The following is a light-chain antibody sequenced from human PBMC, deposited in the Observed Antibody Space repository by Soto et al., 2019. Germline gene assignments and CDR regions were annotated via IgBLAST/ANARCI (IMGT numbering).Light chain of an antibody. CDR1: QSISSW. CDR2: KAS. J-gene: IGKJ3*01. CDR3: QQYNSYSPT. Sequence: DIQMTQSRSTLSASVGDRVTITCRASQSISSWLAWYQQKPGKAPKLLIYKASSLESGVPSRFSGSGSGTEFTLTISSLQPDDFATYYCQQYNSYSPTFGPGTKVDIK. V-gene: IGKV1-5*03.